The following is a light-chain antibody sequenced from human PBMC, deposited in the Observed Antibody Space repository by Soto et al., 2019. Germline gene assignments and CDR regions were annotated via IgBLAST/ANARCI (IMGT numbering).Light chain of an antibody. J-gene: IGKJ1*01. CDR3: LQNQSYWT. CDR2: QAS. Sequence: DIQMTQSPSTLSASVGDRVSITCRASQSISRQLAWYQQKPGKAPNLLIYQASNLETGVPSRFTGSGSGTEFTLTIRSLQPDDLATYYCLQNQSYWTFGQGTKVEVK. CDR1: QSISRQ. V-gene: IGKV1-5*03.